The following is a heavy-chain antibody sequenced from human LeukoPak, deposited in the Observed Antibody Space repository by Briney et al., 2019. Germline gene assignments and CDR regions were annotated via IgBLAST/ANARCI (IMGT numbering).Heavy chain of an antibody. CDR3: AKAPVTTCSGAYCYPFDY. CDR1: GFTFSSYW. V-gene: IGHV3-7*03. J-gene: IGHJ4*02. D-gene: IGHD2-21*01. CDR2: IKEDGSEK. Sequence: GGSLRLSCAASGFTFSSYWMSWVRQAPGKGLEWVANIKEDGSEKRDVDSVKGRFTISRDSSKNTLYLQMNRLRAEDAAVYYCAKAPVTTCSGAYCYPFDYWGQGTLVTVSS.